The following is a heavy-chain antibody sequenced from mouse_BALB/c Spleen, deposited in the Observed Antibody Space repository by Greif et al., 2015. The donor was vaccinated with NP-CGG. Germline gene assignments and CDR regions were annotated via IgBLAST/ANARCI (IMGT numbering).Heavy chain of an antibody. CDR2: ISSGGSYT. V-gene: IGHV5-9-1*01. J-gene: IGHJ3*01. D-gene: IGHD2-12*01. CDR3: ARRSYAWFAY. CDR1: GFTFSSYA. Sequence: EVKLLESGGGLVKPGGSLKLSCAASGFTFSSYAMSWVRQTPEKRLEWVATISSGGSYTYYPDSVKGRFTISRDNAMNTLYLRMSSLRSEDTAMYYCARRSYAWFAYWGQGTLVTVSA.